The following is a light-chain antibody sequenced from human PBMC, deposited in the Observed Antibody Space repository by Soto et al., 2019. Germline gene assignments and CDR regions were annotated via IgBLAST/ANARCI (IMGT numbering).Light chain of an antibody. CDR1: QSISVH. CDR3: QQSYITPYT. V-gene: IGKV1-39*01. J-gene: IGKJ2*01. Sequence: DIQMPQSPSSLSASVGDTVTITCRASQSISVHLNWYQQKPGKVPKLLIYAASNLQSGVPLRFSGSGSETDFALTISSLQPEDFATYYCQQSYITPYTFGQGTKLEIK. CDR2: AAS.